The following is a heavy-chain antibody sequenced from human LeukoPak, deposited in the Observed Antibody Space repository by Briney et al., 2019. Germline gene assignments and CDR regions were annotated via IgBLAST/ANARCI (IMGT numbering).Heavy chain of an antibody. D-gene: IGHD1-26*01. J-gene: IGHJ4*02. CDR2: IYYSGST. Sequence: PSETLSLTCTVSGGSISSNYWSWIRQPPGKGLEWIGYIYYSGSTNYNPSLRSRVTISVDTPKNQFSLKLSSVTAADTAVYYCARSLGGATVYYFDYWGQGTLVTVSS. CDR1: GGSISSNY. CDR3: ARSLGGATVYYFDY. V-gene: IGHV4-59*01.